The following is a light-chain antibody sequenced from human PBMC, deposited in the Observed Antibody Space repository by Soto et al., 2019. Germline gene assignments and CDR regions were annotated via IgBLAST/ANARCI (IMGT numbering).Light chain of an antibody. CDR3: SSYAGSNNGV. J-gene: IGLJ3*02. CDR2: EVS. V-gene: IGLV2-8*01. Sequence: QSAPTQPPSASGSPGQSVTISCTGTSSDVGGYNYVSCYQQQPGKAPKLMIYEVSKRPSGFPDRFSGSKSGNTASLTVSGLQAEDEADYYCSSYAGSNNGVFGGGTKLTVL. CDR1: SSDVGGYNY.